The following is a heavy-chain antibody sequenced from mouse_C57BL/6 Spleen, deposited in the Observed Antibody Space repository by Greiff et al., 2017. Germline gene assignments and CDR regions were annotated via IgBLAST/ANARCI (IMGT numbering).Heavy chain of an antibody. CDR2: IDPSASYT. D-gene: IGHD1-1*01. CDR1: GYTFTSYW. Sequence: QVQLQQPGAELVRPGTSVKLSCKASGYTFTSYWMHWVKQRPGQGLEWIVVIDPSASYTNYNQKFKGKATLTVDTSSSTAYMQLSSLTSEDSAVYYWARSPPYGSTAWFAYWGQGTLVTVSA. V-gene: IGHV1-59*01. J-gene: IGHJ3*01. CDR3: ARSPPYGSTAWFAY.